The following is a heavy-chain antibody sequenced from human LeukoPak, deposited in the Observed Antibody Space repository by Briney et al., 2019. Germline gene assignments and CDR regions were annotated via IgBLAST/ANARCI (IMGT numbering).Heavy chain of an antibody. CDR3: ARSPRYCSGGSCYFLHY. CDR2: VNHSGSA. V-gene: IGHV4-34*01. J-gene: IGHJ4*02. Sequence: SETLSLTCAVYGGSLSAYYWCWLRQPPGKGLEWIGEVNHSGSANYNPSLKSRVTMSVDTSKNQFSLKLSSVTAADTAVYYCARSPRYCSGGSCYFLHYWGQGTLVTVSS. CDR1: GGSLSAYY. D-gene: IGHD2-15*01.